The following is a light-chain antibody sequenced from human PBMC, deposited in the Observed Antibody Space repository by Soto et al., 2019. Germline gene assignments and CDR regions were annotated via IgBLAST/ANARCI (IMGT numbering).Light chain of an antibody. J-gene: IGLJ2*01. CDR1: SSDVGGYNH. V-gene: IGLV2-8*01. CDR2: EVN. CDR3: SSYAGNKII. Sequence: QSALTQPPSASGSPGQSVTISCSGTSSDVGGYNHVSWYQQHPGKAPRLMIYEVNRRPSGVPDRFSGSKSGNTASLTASGLQAEDEADYYCSSYAGNKIIFGGGTKLTVL.